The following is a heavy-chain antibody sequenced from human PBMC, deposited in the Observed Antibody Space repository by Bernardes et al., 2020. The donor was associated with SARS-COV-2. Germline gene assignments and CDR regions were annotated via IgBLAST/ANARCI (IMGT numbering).Heavy chain of an antibody. CDR1: GYTLTDFG. CDR3: ARDAGIVANDY. J-gene: IGHJ4*02. D-gene: IGHD6-13*01. CDR2: ISPYNGVT. V-gene: IGHV1-18*04. Sequence: ASVKVSCKASGYTLTDFGISWVRQAPGQGLEWMGRISPYNGVTDYAQKLQGRFTMTTGTSTSTVYMELRSLRSDDTAVYYCARDAGIVANDYWGQGTLVTVSS.